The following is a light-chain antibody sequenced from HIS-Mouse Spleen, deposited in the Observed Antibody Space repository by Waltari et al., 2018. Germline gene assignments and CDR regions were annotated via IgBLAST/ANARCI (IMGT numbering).Light chain of an antibody. CDR3: CSYAGSSTWV. V-gene: IGLV2-23*01. CDR1: SSDVGSYNL. J-gene: IGLJ3*02. Sequence: QSALTQPASVSGSPGQSITISCTGTSSDVGSYNLASCYQQHPGKAPKLMIYEGSKRPSGVSNRFSGSKSGNTASLTISGLQAEDEADYYGCSYAGSSTWVFGGGTKLTVL. CDR2: EGS.